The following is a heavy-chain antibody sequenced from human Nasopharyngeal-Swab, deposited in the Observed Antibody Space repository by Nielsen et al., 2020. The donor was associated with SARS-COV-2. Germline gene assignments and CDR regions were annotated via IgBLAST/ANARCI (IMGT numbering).Heavy chain of an antibody. Sequence: SLKISFAASGFTFDDYAMHWVRQAPGKGLEWVSGISWNSGSIGYADSVKGRFTISRDNAKNSLYLQMNSLRAEDTALYYCAKDTFHYYGDYYGMDVRGQGTTVTVSS. CDR2: ISWNSGSI. CDR1: GFTFDDYA. J-gene: IGHJ6*02. V-gene: IGHV3-9*01. CDR3: AKDTFHYYGDYYGMDV. D-gene: IGHD3-10*01.